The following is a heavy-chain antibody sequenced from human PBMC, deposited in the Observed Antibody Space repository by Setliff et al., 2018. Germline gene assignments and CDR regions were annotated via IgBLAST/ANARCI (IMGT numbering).Heavy chain of an antibody. CDR1: GYTFTSYA. CDR3: ASDYDSSGYLVY. V-gene: IGHV1-3*01. CDR2: INAGNGNT. D-gene: IGHD3-22*01. Sequence: ASVKVSCKASGYTFTSYAMHWVRQAPGQRLEWMGWINAGNGNTKYSQKFQGRVTITTDESTSTAYMELSSLRSEDTAVYYCASDYDSSGYLVYWGQGTLVTVSS. J-gene: IGHJ4*02.